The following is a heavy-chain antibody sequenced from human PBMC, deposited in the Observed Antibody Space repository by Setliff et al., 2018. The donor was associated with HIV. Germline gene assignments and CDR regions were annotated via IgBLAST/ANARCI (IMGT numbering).Heavy chain of an antibody. V-gene: IGHV3-30*04. CDR3: AKGWRDDSSGYYYGCFDY. CDR1: GFTFSNYA. CDR2: IAYDGSNK. Sequence: PGGSLRLSCTASGFTFSNYAMHWLRQAPGKGLEWVAVIAYDGSNKHHADSVKGRFTISRDNAKNSLYLQMNSLRAEDTALYYCAKGWRDDSSGYYYGCFDYWGQGTLVTVSS. D-gene: IGHD3-22*01. J-gene: IGHJ4*02.